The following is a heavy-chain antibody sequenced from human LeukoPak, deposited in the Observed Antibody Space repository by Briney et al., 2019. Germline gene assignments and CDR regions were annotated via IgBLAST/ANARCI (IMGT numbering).Heavy chain of an antibody. J-gene: IGHJ4*02. CDR3: ARGDSSGLPFDY. Sequence: GGSLRLSCAASGFTFSSYAMSWVRQAPGKGLEWVSAISGSGGSTYYADSVKGRFTISRDNAKNSLYLQMNSLRAEDTAVYYCARGDSSGLPFDYWGQGTLVTVSS. D-gene: IGHD6-19*01. V-gene: IGHV3-23*01. CDR2: ISGSGGST. CDR1: GFTFSSYA.